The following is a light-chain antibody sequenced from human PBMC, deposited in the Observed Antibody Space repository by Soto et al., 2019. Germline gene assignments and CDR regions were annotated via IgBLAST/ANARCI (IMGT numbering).Light chain of an antibody. CDR3: KQYNNWPLT. CDR2: GAS. CDR1: QSVSST. Sequence: EIMMTQSPATPSLSPGEKTTLSCRASQSVSSTLPGYQQNPGQAPRLLIYGASTRATGIPARFSGSGSGTEFTLTISSLQSEDFAVYYCKQYNNWPLTFGQGTKVDIK. V-gene: IGKV3-15*01. J-gene: IGKJ1*01.